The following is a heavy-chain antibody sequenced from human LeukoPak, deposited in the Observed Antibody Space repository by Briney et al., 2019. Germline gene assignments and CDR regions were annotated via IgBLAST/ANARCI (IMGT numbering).Heavy chain of an antibody. CDR1: GFTFSSYA. V-gene: IGHV3-30*04. D-gene: IGHD4-11*01. CDR3: ARDRRTLHGAAGY. J-gene: IGHJ4*02. Sequence: GRSLRLSCAASGFTFSSYAMHWVRQAPGKGLEWVAVISYDGSNKYYADSVKGRLTISRDNSKNTLYLQMNSLRAEDTAVYYCARDRRTLHGAAGYWGQGTLVTVSS. CDR2: ISYDGSNK.